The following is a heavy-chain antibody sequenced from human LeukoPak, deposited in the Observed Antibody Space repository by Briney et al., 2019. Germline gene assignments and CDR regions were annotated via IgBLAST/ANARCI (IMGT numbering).Heavy chain of an antibody. V-gene: IGHV3-33*01. D-gene: IGHD4-23*01. CDR1: GFTFSDYG. CDR2: IWFDGTNK. CDR3: ARAVGPFDY. J-gene: IGHJ4*02. Sequence: GGSLRLSCAASGFTFSDYGIHWVRQAPGKGLEWVAVIWFDGTNKYYADSVKGRFTISRDNSKDTLYLQMNSLRAEDTAVYYCARAVGPFDYWGQGTLVTVSS.